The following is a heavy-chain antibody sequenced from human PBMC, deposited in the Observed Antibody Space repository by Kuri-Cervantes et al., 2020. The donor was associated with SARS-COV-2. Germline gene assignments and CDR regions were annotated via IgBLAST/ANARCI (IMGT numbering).Heavy chain of an antibody. V-gene: IGHV1-18*01. CDR3: ARDQVIGGQWLDRDYYYYYGMDA. J-gene: IGHJ6*02. CDR2: ISAHTGNT. Sequence: ASVMVSCKASGYNFTSYGISWGLQAPGQGLEWMGWISAHTGNTNYAQKSQDRVTLTTDTSTTTAYMALTSLRSDDTAVYYCARDQVIGGQWLDRDYYYYYGMDAWGQGTTVTVSS. CDR1: GYNFTSYG. D-gene: IGHD6-19*01.